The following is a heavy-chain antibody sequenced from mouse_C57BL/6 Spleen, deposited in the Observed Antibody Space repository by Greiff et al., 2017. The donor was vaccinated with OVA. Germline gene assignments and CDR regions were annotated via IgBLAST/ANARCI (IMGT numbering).Heavy chain of an antibody. CDR3: AKRIYYDYDGYAMDY. Sequence: QVQLQQSGPGLVQPSQSLSITCTVSGFSLTSYGVHWVRQSPGKGLEWLGVIWRGGSTDYNAAFMSRLSITKDNSKSQVFFKMNSLQADDTAIYYCAKRIYYDYDGYAMDYWGQGTSVTVSS. D-gene: IGHD2-4*01. CDR1: GFSLTSYG. CDR2: IWRGGST. V-gene: IGHV2-5*01. J-gene: IGHJ4*01.